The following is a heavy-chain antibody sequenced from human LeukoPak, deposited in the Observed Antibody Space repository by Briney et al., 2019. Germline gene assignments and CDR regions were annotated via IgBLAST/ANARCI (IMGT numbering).Heavy chain of an antibody. D-gene: IGHD6-13*01. CDR1: GYTFTCYY. J-gene: IGHJ4*02. V-gene: IGHV1-2*06. Sequence: ASVKVSCKASGYTFTCYYMHWVRQAPGQGLEWMGRINPNSGGTNYAQKFQGRVTMTRDTSISTAYMELSRLRSDDTAVYYCARYIAAAGMAVDYWGQGTLVTVSS. CDR2: INPNSGGT. CDR3: ARYIAAAGMAVDY.